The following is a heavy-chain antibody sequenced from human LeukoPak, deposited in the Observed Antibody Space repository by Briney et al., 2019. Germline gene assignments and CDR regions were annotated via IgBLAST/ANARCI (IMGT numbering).Heavy chain of an antibody. Sequence: PGGSLRLSCAASGFTFSDYYMSWIRQAPGKGLEWVSYISSSGSTIYYADSVKGRFTISRDNAKNSLYLQMNSLRAEDTAVYYCARSFDYGDPAPFDYWGQGTLVTVSS. CDR2: ISSSGSTI. CDR1: GFTFSDYY. J-gene: IGHJ4*02. D-gene: IGHD4-17*01. V-gene: IGHV3-11*04. CDR3: ARSFDYGDPAPFDY.